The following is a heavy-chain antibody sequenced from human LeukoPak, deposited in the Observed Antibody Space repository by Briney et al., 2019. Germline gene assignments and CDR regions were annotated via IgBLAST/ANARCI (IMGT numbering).Heavy chain of an antibody. D-gene: IGHD3-10*01. CDR3: AKLAKYFYGAETFYFFEH. Sequence: QTGGSLRLSCAASGFTFSTYAMSWVRQAPGKGLEWVSAISGSGGSTYYADSVKGRFTISRDNGKNSLYLQMNSLRVEDTAVYYCAKLAKYFYGAETFYFFEHWGQGTPVTASS. V-gene: IGHV3-23*01. CDR2: ISGSGGST. CDR1: GFTFSTYA. J-gene: IGHJ4*02.